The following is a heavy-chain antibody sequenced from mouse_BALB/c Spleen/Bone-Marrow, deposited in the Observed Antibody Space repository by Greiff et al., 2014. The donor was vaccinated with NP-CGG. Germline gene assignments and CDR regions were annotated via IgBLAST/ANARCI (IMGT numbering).Heavy chain of an antibody. D-gene: IGHD1-1*01. Sequence: EAGGVDFSRYWMGWVRQAPGRGLKWIGEINPDSSTINYTPSLKDKFIISRDNAKNALYLQMSKVRSEDTALYYCARLGYYGMMAYWGQGTSVTVSS. CDR2: INPDSSTI. V-gene: IGHV4-1*02. J-gene: IGHJ4*01. CDR3: ARLGYYGMMAY. CDR1: GVDFSRYW.